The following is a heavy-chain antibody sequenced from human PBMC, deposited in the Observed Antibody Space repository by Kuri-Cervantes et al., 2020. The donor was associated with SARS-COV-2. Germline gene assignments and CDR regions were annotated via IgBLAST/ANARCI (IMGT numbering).Heavy chain of an antibody. V-gene: IGHV1-69*06. CDR3: ARDYGNVHFDS. CDR2: IVPMFGKL. CDR1: RGTFSTHG. J-gene: IGHJ4*02. D-gene: IGHD4-17*01. Sequence: SVKVSCKPSRGTFSTHGVGWVRQAPGQGLEWLGGIVPMFGKLDYAQSFQGRVTITADKSTNTVYMELKSLTSQDTAVYFCARDYGNVHFDSWGQGTLVTVSS.